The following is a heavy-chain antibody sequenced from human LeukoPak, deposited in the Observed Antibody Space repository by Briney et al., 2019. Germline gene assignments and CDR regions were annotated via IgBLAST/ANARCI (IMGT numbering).Heavy chain of an antibody. Sequence: GGSLRLSCAASGFTFSSYAMHWVRQAPGKGLEWVAVISYDGSNKYYADSVKGRFTISRDNAKNSLYLQMNSLRAEDTAVYYCARERGSGWYSHWYFDLWGRGTLVTVSS. J-gene: IGHJ2*01. CDR1: GFTFSSYA. CDR2: ISYDGSNK. D-gene: IGHD6-19*01. V-gene: IGHV3-30-3*01. CDR3: ARERGSGWYSHWYFDL.